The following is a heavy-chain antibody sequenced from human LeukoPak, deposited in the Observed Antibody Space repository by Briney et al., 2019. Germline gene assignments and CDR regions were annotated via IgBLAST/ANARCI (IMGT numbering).Heavy chain of an antibody. CDR1: DYSINNPYY. J-gene: IGHJ4*02. V-gene: IGHV4-38-2*02. D-gene: IGHD4-23*01. Sequence: PSETLSLTCTVSDYSINNPYYWGWLRQPPGKGLEWIAAIYYNGITLCNPSLNSRVAISVDTSKNQFSLKMTSGTAADTAVYYCARLAACNTALCGTARWQFDSWGQGILVTVSS. CDR3: ARLAACNTALCGTARWQFDS. CDR2: IYYNGIT.